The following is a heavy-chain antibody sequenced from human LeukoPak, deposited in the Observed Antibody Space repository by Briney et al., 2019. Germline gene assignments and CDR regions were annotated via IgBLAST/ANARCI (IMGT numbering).Heavy chain of an antibody. Sequence: ASVKVSCKASGYTFTSYGISWVRQAPGQGLEWMGWISAYNGNTNYAQKLQGRVTMTTDTSTSTAYMELRSLRSDDMAVYYCARTYYYGSGSYYTPQALDYWGQGTLVTVSS. CDR1: GYTFTSYG. CDR2: ISAYNGNT. CDR3: ARTYYYGSGSYYTPQALDY. J-gene: IGHJ4*02. V-gene: IGHV1-18*03. D-gene: IGHD3-10*01.